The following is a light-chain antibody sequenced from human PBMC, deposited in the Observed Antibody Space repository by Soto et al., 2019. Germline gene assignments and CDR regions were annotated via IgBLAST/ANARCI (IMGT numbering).Light chain of an antibody. CDR1: SSDIGNYNY. CDR3: SSYAGSNNFWV. J-gene: IGLJ3*02. Sequence: QSVLTQPASVSGSPGQSITISCTGTSSDIGNYNYVSWYQQHPGKAPKLMIYEVSKRPSGVPDRFSGSKSGNTASLTVSGLQAEDEADYYCSSYAGSNNFWVFGGGTKLTVL. V-gene: IGLV2-8*01. CDR2: EVS.